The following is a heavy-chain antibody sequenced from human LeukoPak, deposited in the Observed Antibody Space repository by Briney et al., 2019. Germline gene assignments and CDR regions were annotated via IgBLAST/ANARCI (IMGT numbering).Heavy chain of an antibody. D-gene: IGHD6-19*01. CDR3: ARDGIAVAGTGD. CDR1: GGSISSGGYY. Sequence: SQTLSLTCTVSGGSISSGGYYWSWIRQHPGKGLEWIGYIYYSGSTYYNPSLKSRVTISVDTSKNQFSLKLSSVTAADTAVYYCARDGIAVAGTGDWGQGTLVTVSS. J-gene: IGHJ4*02. V-gene: IGHV4-31*03. CDR2: IYYSGST.